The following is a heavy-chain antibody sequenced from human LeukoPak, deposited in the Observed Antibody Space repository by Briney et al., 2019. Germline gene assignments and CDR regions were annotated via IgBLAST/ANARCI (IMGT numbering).Heavy chain of an antibody. Sequence: PSETLSLTCSVSIYSISSGYYWGWIRQPPGKGLEWIGSIYHSGTAYYSPSLESRVTILVDTSKNQFSLRLISVTAADTAVYYCAKVRTKLWFGESHSADAFDIWGQGTMVTVSS. D-gene: IGHD3-10*01. CDR2: IYHSGTA. J-gene: IGHJ3*02. CDR1: IYSISSGYY. CDR3: AKVRTKLWFGESHSADAFDI. V-gene: IGHV4-38-2*02.